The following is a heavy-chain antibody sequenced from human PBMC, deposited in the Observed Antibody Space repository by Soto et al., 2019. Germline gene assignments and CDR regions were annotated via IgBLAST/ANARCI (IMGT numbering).Heavy chain of an antibody. V-gene: IGHV3-23*01. Sequence: EVQLLESGGGLVQPGGSLRISCAASEFTFSSYAMSWVRQAPGKGLAWVSSISGSAGSTYYADSVKGRFTLSRDNSKNTLYLQMNSLRAEDTAVYYCAKGRYGDYYYYYDMDVWGQGTTVTVSS. CDR1: EFTFSSYA. D-gene: IGHD4-17*01. CDR3: AKGRYGDYYYYYDMDV. J-gene: IGHJ6*01. CDR2: ISGSAGST.